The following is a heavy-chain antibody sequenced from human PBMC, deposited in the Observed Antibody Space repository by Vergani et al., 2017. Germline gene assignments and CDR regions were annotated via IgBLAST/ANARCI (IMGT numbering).Heavy chain of an antibody. CDR3: AKESGDQTTVTQGGAFDI. CDR1: GFTFSSYG. D-gene: IGHD4-17*01. CDR2: IRYDGSNK. V-gene: IGHV3-30*02. Sequence: QVQLVESGGGVVQPGGSLRLSCAASGFTFSSYGMHWVRQAPGKGLEWVAFIRYDGSNKYYADSVKGRFTISRDNSKNTLYLQMNSLRAEDTAVYYCAKESGDQTTVTQGGAFDIWGQGTMVTVSS. J-gene: IGHJ3*02.